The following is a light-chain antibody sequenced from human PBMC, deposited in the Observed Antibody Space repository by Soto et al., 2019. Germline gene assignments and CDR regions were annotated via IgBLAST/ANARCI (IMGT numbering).Light chain of an antibody. CDR1: SSSIGAGYD. CDR2: GDN. CDR3: QSYDRSLSGVI. V-gene: IGLV1-40*01. J-gene: IGLJ2*01. Sequence: QSVLAQPPSVSGAPGQRVAISCTGSSSSIGAGYDVHWYQQLPGRAPKLLLYGDNNRPSGVPDRFSGSKSGTSASLAITGLQAEDEADYYCQSYDRSLSGVIFGGGTKVTVL.